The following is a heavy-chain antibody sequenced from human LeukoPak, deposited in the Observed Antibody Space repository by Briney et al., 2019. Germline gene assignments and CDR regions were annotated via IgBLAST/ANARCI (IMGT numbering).Heavy chain of an antibody. Sequence: GGSLRLSCAASGFTFSSYAMHWVRQAPGKGLEWVAVISYDGSNKYYADSVKGRFTISRDNAKNSLYLQMNSLRAEDTALYYCVKDTSGWYGEFDYWGQGTLVTVSS. CDR3: VKDTSGWYGEFDY. D-gene: IGHD6-19*01. V-gene: IGHV3-30*04. J-gene: IGHJ4*02. CDR1: GFTFSSYA. CDR2: ISYDGSNK.